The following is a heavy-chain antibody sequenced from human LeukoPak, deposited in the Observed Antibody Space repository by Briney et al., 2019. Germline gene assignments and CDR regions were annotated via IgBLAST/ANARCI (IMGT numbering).Heavy chain of an antibody. J-gene: IGHJ4*02. Sequence: SETLSLTCTVSGGSIGSNYWSWIRQPPGKGLEWIGYIYNSGSTNYNPSLKSRVTMSVDTSKNQFSLKLSSVTAADTAVYYCARLARDSSGYDRFDYWGQGTLVTVSS. CDR1: GGSIGSNY. CDR3: ARLARDSSGYDRFDY. D-gene: IGHD3-22*01. CDR2: IYNSGST. V-gene: IGHV4-59*01.